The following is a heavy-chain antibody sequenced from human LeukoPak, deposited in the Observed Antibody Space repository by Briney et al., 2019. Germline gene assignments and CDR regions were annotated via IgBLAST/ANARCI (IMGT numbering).Heavy chain of an antibody. CDR3: AKDRHGDYTSDY. D-gene: IGHD4-17*01. J-gene: IGHJ4*02. V-gene: IGHV3-30*02. CDR2: TPYHGVSR. Sequence: TGGSLRLSCAASGFIFGSYGMHWVRQAPGKGLEWVAFTPYHGVSRYYTESVKGRFTISRDNSKSTLYLQMNSLRIEDTAAYYCAKDRHGDYTSDYWGQGTLVIVSS. CDR1: GFIFGSYG.